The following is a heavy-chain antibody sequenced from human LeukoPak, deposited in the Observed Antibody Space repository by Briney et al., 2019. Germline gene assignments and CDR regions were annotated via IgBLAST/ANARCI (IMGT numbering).Heavy chain of an antibody. J-gene: IGHJ4*02. CDR1: GGSISSYY. D-gene: IGHD6-19*01. V-gene: IGHV4-34*01. CDR3: ARGRPGYSSGLGGDY. Sequence: SETLSLTCTVSGGSISSYYWSWIRQPPGKGLEWIGEINHSGSTNYNPSLKSRVTISVDTSKNQFSLKLSSVTAADTAVYYCARGRPGYSSGLGGDYWGQGTLVTVSS. CDR2: INHSGST.